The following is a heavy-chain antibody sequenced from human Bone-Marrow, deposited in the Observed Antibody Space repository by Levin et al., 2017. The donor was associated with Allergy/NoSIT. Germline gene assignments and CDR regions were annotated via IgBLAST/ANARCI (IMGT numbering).Heavy chain of an antibody. Sequence: GESLKISCAASGFTFSSYAMHWVRQAPGKGLEWVAVISYDGSNKYYADSVKGRFTISRDNSKNTLYLQMNSLRAEDTAVYYCARVRSGSYYGFDYWGQGTLVTVSS. CDR3: ARVRSGSYYGFDY. V-gene: IGHV3-30-3*01. CDR1: GFTFSSYA. CDR2: ISYDGSNK. D-gene: IGHD1-26*01. J-gene: IGHJ4*02.